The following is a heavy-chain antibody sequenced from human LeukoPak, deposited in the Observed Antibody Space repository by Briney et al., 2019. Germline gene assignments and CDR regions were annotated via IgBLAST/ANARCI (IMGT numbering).Heavy chain of an antibody. CDR3: ARVSGRSSGYFDY. Sequence: GASVKVSCKASGGTFSGYAISWVRQAPGQGLEWMGGIIPIFGTANYAQKFQGRVTITTDESTSTAYMELSSLRSEDTAVYYCARVSGRSSGYFDYWGQGTLVTVSS. J-gene: IGHJ4*02. D-gene: IGHD6-6*01. CDR2: IIPIFGTA. V-gene: IGHV1-69*05. CDR1: GGTFSGYA.